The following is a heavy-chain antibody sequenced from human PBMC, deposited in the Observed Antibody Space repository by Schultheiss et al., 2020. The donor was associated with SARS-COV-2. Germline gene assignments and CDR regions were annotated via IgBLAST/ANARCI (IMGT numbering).Heavy chain of an antibody. CDR3: ARDDTVVVSAAMLGRRMRVDALDI. V-gene: IGHV3-48*01. CDR1: GFTVSSKY. D-gene: IGHD2-2*01. J-gene: IGHJ3*02. Sequence: GGSLRLSCAVSGFTVSSKYMSWVRQAPGKGLEWISYISSSGDTIYDADSVKGRFTISRDNAKNSLYLQMNSLRAEDTAVYYCARDDTVVVSAAMLGRRMRVDALDIWGQGTMVTVAS. CDR2: ISSSGDTI.